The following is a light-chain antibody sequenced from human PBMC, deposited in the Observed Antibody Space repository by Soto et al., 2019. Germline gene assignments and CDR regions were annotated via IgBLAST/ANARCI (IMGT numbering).Light chain of an antibody. V-gene: IGKV1-6*02. CDR3: QQRSNWPWT. Sequence: IQMTQSPSSLSASVRDRVTITCRASQDIGNDLGWYQQKPGKAPNLLIYAASSLRSGVPSRFSGSGSGTHFTLTINSLQAEDSATYFCQQRSNWPWTFGQGTKVEIK. CDR1: QDIGND. CDR2: AAS. J-gene: IGKJ1*01.